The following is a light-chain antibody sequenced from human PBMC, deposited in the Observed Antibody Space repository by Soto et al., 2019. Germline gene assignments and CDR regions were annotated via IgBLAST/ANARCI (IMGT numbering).Light chain of an antibody. Sequence: EIVLTQSPGTLSLSPGQRATLSCRASQTVGNNYLDWYQQKPGQAPRLLIYAASSRATVIPDRFSGSGSGTDFTLSISRLEPEDFAVYYCRQSATLPRTFGQGTKVEIK. V-gene: IGKV3-20*01. CDR2: AAS. CDR3: RQSATLPRT. J-gene: IGKJ1*01. CDR1: QTVGNNY.